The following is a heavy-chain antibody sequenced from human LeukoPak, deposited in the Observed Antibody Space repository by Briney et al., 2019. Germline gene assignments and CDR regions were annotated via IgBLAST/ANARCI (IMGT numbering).Heavy chain of an antibody. CDR2: ISGDGGST. V-gene: IGHV3-43*02. CDR1: GFTFDDYA. CDR3: AKVIVVIPINGDAFDI. Sequence: GGSLRLSCAASGFTFDDYAMHWVRQAPGKGLEWDSLISGDGGSTYYADSVKGRFTISRDNSKNSLYLQMNSLRTEDTALYYCAKVIVVIPINGDAFDIWGQGTMVTVSS. D-gene: IGHD3-22*01. J-gene: IGHJ3*02.